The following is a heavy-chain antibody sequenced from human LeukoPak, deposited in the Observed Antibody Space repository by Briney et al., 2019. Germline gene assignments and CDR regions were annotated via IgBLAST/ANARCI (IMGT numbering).Heavy chain of an antibody. CDR3: AKGGAGYCSSNSCLYYFDY. Sequence: GGSLRLSCAASGFTFSSYAMSWVRQAPGKGLEWVSTISADSTYNSDSEKGRFTITRDNSKNTLYLQMFSLRAEDTAVYYGAKGGAGYCSSNSCLYYFDYWGQGTLVTVSS. D-gene: IGHD2-2*01. J-gene: IGHJ4*02. CDR1: GFTFSSYA. V-gene: IGHV3-23*01. CDR2: ISADST.